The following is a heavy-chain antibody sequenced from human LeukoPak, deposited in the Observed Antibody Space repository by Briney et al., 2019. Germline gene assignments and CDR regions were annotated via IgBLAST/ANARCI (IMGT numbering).Heavy chain of an antibody. Sequence: GGSLRLSCAASGFTFSSYAMSWVRQVPGKGLLWVSRINSDGSATIYADSVRGRFTISRDNAKNTLYLQMSGLRVEDTAVYHCASDSPYYGMDVWGQGTTVTVSS. J-gene: IGHJ6*02. CDR2: INSDGSAT. V-gene: IGHV3-74*01. CDR3: ASDSPYYGMDV. CDR1: GFTFSSYA.